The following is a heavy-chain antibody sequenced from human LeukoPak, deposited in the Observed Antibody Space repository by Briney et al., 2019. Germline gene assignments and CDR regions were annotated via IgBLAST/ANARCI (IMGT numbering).Heavy chain of an antibody. Sequence: PSETLSLTCTVSGGSISSYYWSWIRQPPGKRLEWIGYIYYSGSTSYNPSLKSRVTISADTSKNQFSLRMTSLTAADTAVYYCARGIRGVIITTNYYNMDVWGPGTTVTVSS. J-gene: IGHJ6*03. V-gene: IGHV4-59*12. CDR1: GGSISSYY. CDR2: IYYSGST. D-gene: IGHD3-10*01. CDR3: ARGIRGVIITTNYYNMDV.